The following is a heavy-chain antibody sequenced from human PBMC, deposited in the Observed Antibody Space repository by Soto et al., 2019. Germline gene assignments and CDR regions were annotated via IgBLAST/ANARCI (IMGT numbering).Heavy chain of an antibody. CDR3: AKDREGYGMDV. CDR1: GFTFSTYA. V-gene: IGHV3-23*01. J-gene: IGHJ6*02. Sequence: GGSLRLSCAASGFTFSTYAMSWVRQGPGKGLQWVSSISAGGDVTDSVDPVKGRFTISRDNSKKTLFLQMNSLRGEDTAVYYCAKDREGYGMDVWGQGTTVTVSS. CDR2: ISAGGDVT.